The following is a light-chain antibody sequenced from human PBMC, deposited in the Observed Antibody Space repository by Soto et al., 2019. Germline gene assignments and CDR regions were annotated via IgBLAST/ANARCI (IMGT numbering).Light chain of an antibody. Sequence: DIQMTQSPSSLSASVGDRVTITCRASEGISTYVNWYQHKPGKAPNLLIYAASTLHSGVPSRFSGSGSGTVFTLTITSLRPEDLATYYCQQTYSTLYTFGQGTKLEIK. CDR2: AAS. V-gene: IGKV1-39*01. CDR3: QQTYSTLYT. CDR1: EGISTY. J-gene: IGKJ2*01.